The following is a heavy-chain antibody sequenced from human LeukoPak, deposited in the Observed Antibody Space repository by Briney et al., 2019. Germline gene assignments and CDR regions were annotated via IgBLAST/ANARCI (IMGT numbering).Heavy chain of an antibody. CDR3: ARQVRVVVTRYNWFDP. D-gene: IGHD2-21*02. Sequence: PGGSLRLSCAASGFTFSSYSMNWVRQAPGKGLEWVSYISSSSSTIYYADSVKGRFTISRDNAKNSLYLQMNSLRAEDTAVYYCARQVRVVVTRYNWFDPWGQGTPVTVSS. J-gene: IGHJ5*02. V-gene: IGHV3-48*01. CDR1: GFTFSSYS. CDR2: ISSSSSTI.